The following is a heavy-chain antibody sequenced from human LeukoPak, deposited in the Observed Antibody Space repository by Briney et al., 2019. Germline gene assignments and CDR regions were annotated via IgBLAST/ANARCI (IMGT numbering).Heavy chain of an antibody. J-gene: IGHJ4*02. V-gene: IGHV3-11*01. Sequence: GGSLRLSCAASGFTFSDHYMSWIRQTPGKGLQWISRITHTGSPIYYADSVKGRFTISRDNAKNSLYLQMNSLRAEDTAVYYCARGPDYYDSSGYYPDYWGQGTLVTVSS. CDR1: GFTFSDHY. D-gene: IGHD3-22*01. CDR3: ARGPDYYDSSGYYPDY. CDR2: ITHTGSPI.